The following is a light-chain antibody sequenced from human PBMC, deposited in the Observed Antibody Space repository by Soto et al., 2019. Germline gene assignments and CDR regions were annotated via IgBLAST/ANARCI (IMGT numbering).Light chain of an antibody. Sequence: DIVLTQSPATLSLSPGERATLSCRASQSVSSSLAWYQKKPGQAPRLLIYGASTRATGIPARFSGSGSGTEFTLTISSLQSEDFAVYYCQQSNNWPYTFGQGTKVDIK. CDR1: QSVSSS. J-gene: IGKJ2*01. CDR3: QQSNNWPYT. V-gene: IGKV3-15*01. CDR2: GAS.